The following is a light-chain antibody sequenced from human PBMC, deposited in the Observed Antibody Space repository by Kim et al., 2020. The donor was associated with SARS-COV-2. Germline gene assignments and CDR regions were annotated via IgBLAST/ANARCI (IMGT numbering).Light chain of an antibody. CDR2: RNY. CDR1: SSHIGPNY. J-gene: IGLJ3*02. Sequence: GQRVTVTCSGNSSHIGPNYVYWYQHFPGTAPKLLIFRNYQRPSGVPDRFSGSKSGTSASLAIIGLRSEDEADYHCAAWDDSLSAWVFGGGTKVIVL. CDR3: AAWDDSLSAWV. V-gene: IGLV1-47*01.